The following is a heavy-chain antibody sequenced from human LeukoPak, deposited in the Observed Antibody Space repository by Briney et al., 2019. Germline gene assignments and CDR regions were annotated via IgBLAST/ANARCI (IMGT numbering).Heavy chain of an antibody. CDR2: IKQDGREK. D-gene: IGHD3-22*01. J-gene: IGHJ1*01. Sequence: GGSLRLSCAASGFTFSSYGMSWVRQAPGKGLEWVANIKQDGREKYYVDSVKGRFTISRDNAQKSLYLQMNNLRGADTAVYYCARDGDTSGYSDWGQGTLVTVSS. CDR1: GFTFSSYG. V-gene: IGHV3-7*01. CDR3: ARDGDTSGYSD.